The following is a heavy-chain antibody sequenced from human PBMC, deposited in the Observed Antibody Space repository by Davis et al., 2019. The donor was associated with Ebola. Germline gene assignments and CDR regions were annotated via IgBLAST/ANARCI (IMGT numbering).Heavy chain of an antibody. Sequence: SETLSLTCTVSGGSISSYYWNWIRQPPGKGLEWIGSIYYSGSTNYNPSLKSRVTISVDTSKTQLSLKVSSVTAADTAVYYCARFDGWYFDYWGPGTLVTVSS. V-gene: IGHV4-59*01. J-gene: IGHJ4*02. CDR3: ARFDGWYFDY. CDR2: IYYSGST. CDR1: GGSISSYY. D-gene: IGHD5-24*01.